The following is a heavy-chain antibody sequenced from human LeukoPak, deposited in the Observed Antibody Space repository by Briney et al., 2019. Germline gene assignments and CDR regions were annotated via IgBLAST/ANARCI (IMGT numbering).Heavy chain of an antibody. J-gene: IGHJ4*02. CDR1: GASVSSKSV. V-gene: IGHV6-1*01. CDR3: ARGDQNFDY. Sequence: SQTLSLTCAISGASVSSKSVWNWIRQSPSRGLEWLGRIYYRSKWSNNYAVSVKSRITINPDTSKNQFSLQLSSVTAEVTAVYYCARGDQNFDYWGQGTLVTVSS. CDR2: IYYRSKWSN. D-gene: IGHD5-24*01.